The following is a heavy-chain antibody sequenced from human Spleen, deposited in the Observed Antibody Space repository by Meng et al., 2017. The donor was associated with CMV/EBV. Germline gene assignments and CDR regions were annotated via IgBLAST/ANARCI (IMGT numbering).Heavy chain of an antibody. Sequence: GGSLRLSCAVSGFTFTTYGMHWVRQAPGKGLEWVTFIQFDGSNTFYADSVKGRFTISRDNSKNTLYLQMNSLRAEDTAVYYCARGYCSSTSCYRSVHGMDVWGQGTTVTVSS. D-gene: IGHD2-2*01. V-gene: IGHV3-30*02. CDR2: IQFDGSNT. CDR3: ARGYCSSTSCYRSVHGMDV. CDR1: GFTFTTYG. J-gene: IGHJ6*02.